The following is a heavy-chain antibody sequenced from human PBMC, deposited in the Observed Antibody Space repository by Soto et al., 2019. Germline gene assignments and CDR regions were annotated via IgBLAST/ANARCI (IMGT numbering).Heavy chain of an antibody. J-gene: IGHJ4*02. Sequence: QVQLVESGGGVVQPGRSLRLSCAASGFTFSSYAMHWVHQAPGKGLEWVAVISYDGSNKYYADSVKGRFTISRDNSKNTLYLQMNSLRAEDTAVYYCARGAWCSGGSCYRGLYYFDYWGQGTLVTVSS. CDR3: ARGAWCSGGSCYRGLYYFDY. V-gene: IGHV3-30-3*01. CDR1: GFTFSSYA. CDR2: ISYDGSNK. D-gene: IGHD2-15*01.